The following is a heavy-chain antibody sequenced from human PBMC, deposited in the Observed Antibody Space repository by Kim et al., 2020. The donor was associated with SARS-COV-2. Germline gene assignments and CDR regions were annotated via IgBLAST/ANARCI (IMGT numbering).Heavy chain of an antibody. J-gene: IGHJ4*02. D-gene: IGHD3-10*01. V-gene: IGHV3-9*01. Sequence: GGSLRLSCAASGFTFDDYAMHWVRQAPGKGLQWVSGITWNNNTICYADSVKGRFTISRDNAQNSLYLEMNSLRAEDTAFYYCARGRPIDYWGQGTVVTVS. CDR1: GFTFDDYA. CDR2: ITWNNNTI. CDR3: ARGRPIDY.